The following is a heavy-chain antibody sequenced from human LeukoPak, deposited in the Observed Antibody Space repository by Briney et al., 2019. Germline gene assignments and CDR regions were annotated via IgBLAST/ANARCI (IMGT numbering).Heavy chain of an antibody. V-gene: IGHV3-7*03. CDR3: ARAYWGSVDY. D-gene: IGHD2-8*02. Sequence: GGSLRLSCAASGFTFSSYWMSWVRQAPGKGLEWVANINQDGSEKYYVDSVKGRLTISRDNPKKSLYLQMNSLRDEDTAVYYCARAYWGSVDYWGQGTLVTVSS. J-gene: IGHJ4*02. CDR2: INQDGSEK. CDR1: GFTFSSYW.